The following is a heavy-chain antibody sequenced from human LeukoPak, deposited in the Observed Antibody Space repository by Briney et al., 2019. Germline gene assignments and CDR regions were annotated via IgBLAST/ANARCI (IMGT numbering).Heavy chain of an antibody. CDR1: GDSVSRSDSY. D-gene: IGHD3-22*01. V-gene: IGHV4-39*01. J-gene: IGHJ1*01. CDR3: ARRRYYDGSGYLE. CDR2: IYYSGRT. Sequence: SETLSLTCSVSGDSVSRSDSYWDWIRQPPGKGLEWIGTIYYSGRTYYSPSLKSRVTMSVDPSNNQFSLNLRSVTAADTAVYCCARRRYYDGSGYLEWGQGTLLSVSS.